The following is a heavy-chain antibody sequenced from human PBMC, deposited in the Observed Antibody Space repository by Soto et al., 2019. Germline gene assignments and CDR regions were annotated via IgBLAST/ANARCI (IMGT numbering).Heavy chain of an antibody. J-gene: IGHJ6*02. CDR1: GYTFTSCA. V-gene: IGHV1-3*01. Sequence: ASVKVSCKASGYTFTSCAMHWVRQAPGQRLEWMGWINAGNGNTKYSQKFQGRVTITRDTSASTAYMELSSLRSEDTAVYYCASSIDYYGSGSHLGYYYGMDVWGQGTTVTVSS. CDR3: ASSIDYYGSGSHLGYYYGMDV. D-gene: IGHD3-10*01. CDR2: INAGNGNT.